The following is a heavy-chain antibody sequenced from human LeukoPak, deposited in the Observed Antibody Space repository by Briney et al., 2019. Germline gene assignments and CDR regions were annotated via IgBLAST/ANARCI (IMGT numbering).Heavy chain of an antibody. Sequence: ASVKVSCKASGYTFTSYAMNWVRQAPGEGLEWMGWINTNTGNPTCAQGFTGRFVFSLDTSVSTAYLQISSLKAEDTAVYYCASKGSYGRNDAFDIWGQGTMVTVSS. CDR1: GYTFTSYA. D-gene: IGHD1-26*01. J-gene: IGHJ3*02. CDR3: ASKGSYGRNDAFDI. V-gene: IGHV7-4-1*02. CDR2: INTNTGNP.